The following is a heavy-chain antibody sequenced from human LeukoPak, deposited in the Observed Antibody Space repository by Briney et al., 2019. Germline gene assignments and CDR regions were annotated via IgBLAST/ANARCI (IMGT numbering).Heavy chain of an antibody. D-gene: IGHD3-10*01. V-gene: IGHV3-49*04. Sequence: GGSLRLSCTVSGFDFGDYALTWVRQAPGKGLEWVGFIRSKPVNGATDYAASVRGRFSISKDESEPIAYLQMNSLNTEDTAVYYCLLGWFGEVGGQGLLVTVSS. CDR2: IRSKPVNGAT. CDR1: GFDFGDYA. CDR3: LLGWFGEV. J-gene: IGHJ4*02.